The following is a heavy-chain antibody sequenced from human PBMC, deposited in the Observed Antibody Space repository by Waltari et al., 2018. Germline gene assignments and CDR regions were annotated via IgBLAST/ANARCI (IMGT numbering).Heavy chain of an antibody. CDR1: GFTFNTYW. J-gene: IGHJ3*02. V-gene: IGHV3-74*01. Sequence: GSLRLSCAASGFTFNTYWMHWVRQAPGKGLVWVSHISSDGNIANYADSVKGRFTISRDNAKNTLFLQMNSLRVEDTAVYYCTTSHNYTTFDIWGQGTVVTVSS. D-gene: IGHD3-3*01. CDR2: ISSDGNIA. CDR3: TTSHNYTTFDI.